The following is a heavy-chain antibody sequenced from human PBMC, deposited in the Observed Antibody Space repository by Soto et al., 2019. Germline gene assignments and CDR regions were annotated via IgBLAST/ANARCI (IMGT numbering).Heavy chain of an antibody. V-gene: IGHV1-18*01. Sequence: GASVKVSCKASGYTFTSYGISWVRQAPGQGLEWMGWISAYNGNTNYAQKLQGRVTMTTDTSTSTAYMELRSLRSDDTAVYYCARVPSRSSGCYWGFLTAFDIWGQGTMVTVSS. CDR3: ARVPSRSSGCYWGFLTAFDI. D-gene: IGHD6-19*01. J-gene: IGHJ3*02. CDR2: ISAYNGNT. CDR1: GYTFTSYG.